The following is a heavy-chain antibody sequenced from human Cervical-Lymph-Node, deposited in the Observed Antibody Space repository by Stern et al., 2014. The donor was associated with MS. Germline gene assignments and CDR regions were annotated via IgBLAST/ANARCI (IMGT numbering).Heavy chain of an antibody. J-gene: IGHJ5*02. Sequence: VQLVESGPGLVKPSQTLSLTCTVSGGSISSGGYYWSWIRQHPGKGLEWIGYIYYSGTTYYNPSLKSRVTISVDTSKNQFSLKLSSVTGADTAVYYCARQDTRGRWFDPWGQGTLVTVSS. CDR2: IYYSGTT. CDR1: GGSISSGGYY. CDR3: ARQDTRGRWFDP. V-gene: IGHV4-31*03.